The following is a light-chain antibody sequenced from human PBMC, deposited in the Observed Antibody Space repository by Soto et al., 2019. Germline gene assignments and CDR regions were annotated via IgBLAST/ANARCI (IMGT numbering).Light chain of an antibody. J-gene: IGKJ4*01. CDR2: GAS. CDR3: QQYGSSPPKVT. CDR1: QSVSSSY. V-gene: IGKV3-20*01. Sequence: EIVLTQSPGTLSLSPGERATLSCRASQSVSSSYLAWYQQKPGQAPRLLIYGASSRATGIPDRFSGSGSGTDFTLTISRPEPEDFAVYYCQQYGSSPPKVTFGGGTKVEIK.